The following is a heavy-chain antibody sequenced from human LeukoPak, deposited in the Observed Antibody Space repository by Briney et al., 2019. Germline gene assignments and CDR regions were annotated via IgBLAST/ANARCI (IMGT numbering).Heavy chain of an antibody. V-gene: IGHV4-39*07. J-gene: IGHJ4*02. CDR1: GGSISSSSYY. CDR3: ASGPIVAKLRR. Sequence: PSETLSLTCTVSGGSISSSSYYWGWIRQPPGKGLEYIGSIYYSGSTYYNPSLKSRVTISVDTSKNQFSLKLSSVTAADTAVYYCASGPIVAKLRRWGQGTLVTVSS. CDR2: IYYSGST. D-gene: IGHD2/OR15-2a*01.